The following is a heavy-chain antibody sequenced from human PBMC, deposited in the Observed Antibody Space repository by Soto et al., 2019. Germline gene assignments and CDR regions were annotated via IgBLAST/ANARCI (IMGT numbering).Heavy chain of an antibody. V-gene: IGHV3-13*01. CDR1: GFTFSSYD. CDR2: IGTAGDT. Sequence: PGGSLRLSCAASGFTFSSYDMHWVRQATGKGLEWVSAIGTAGDTYYPGSVKGRFTISRENAKNSLYLQMNSLRAGDTAVYYCARAARFTVNGYYYYGMDVWGQGTTVTVSS. J-gene: IGHJ6*02. CDR3: ARAARFTVNGYYYYGMDV. D-gene: IGHD4-4*01.